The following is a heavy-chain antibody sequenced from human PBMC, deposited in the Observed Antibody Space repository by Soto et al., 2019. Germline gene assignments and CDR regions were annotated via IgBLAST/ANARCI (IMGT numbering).Heavy chain of an antibody. J-gene: IGHJ6*02. CDR2: ISAYNGNT. Sequence: ASVKVSCKASGYTFTSYGFSWVRQAPGQGLEWMGWISAYNGNTEYAQKFQGRVTMTTDASTSTAYMELRSLRSDDTAVYYCAREGSCSGGSCYGMDVWGQGTTVTVSS. D-gene: IGHD2-15*01. CDR1: GYTFTSYG. V-gene: IGHV1-18*01. CDR3: AREGSCSGGSCYGMDV.